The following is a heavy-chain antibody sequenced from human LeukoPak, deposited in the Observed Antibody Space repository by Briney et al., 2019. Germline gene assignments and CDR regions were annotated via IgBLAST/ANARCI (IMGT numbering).Heavy chain of an antibody. CDR3: ATGGDSSSPLDY. V-gene: IGHV1-24*01. Sequence: ASVKVSCKVSGYTLTELSMHWVRQAPGKGLEWMGGFDPEDGETIYAQKFQGRVTMTEDTSTDTAYMELSSLRSEDTAVYYCATGGDSSSPLDYWGQGTLVTVPS. CDR1: GYTLTELS. J-gene: IGHJ4*02. D-gene: IGHD6-13*01. CDR2: FDPEDGET.